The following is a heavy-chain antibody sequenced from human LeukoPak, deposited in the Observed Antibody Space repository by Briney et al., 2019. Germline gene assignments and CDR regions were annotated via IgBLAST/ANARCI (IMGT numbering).Heavy chain of an antibody. J-gene: IGHJ6*04. V-gene: IGHV1-2*02. CDR3: ERMVRGLDV. D-gene: IGHD3-10*01. CDR1: GYSFITYY. CDR2: ISPNSGDT. Sequence: ASVKVSCTASGYSFITYYINWVRQAPGQGLEWMGWISPNSGDTKYAQKFQGRVTMTRDTSTSTIFLELSSLVADDTAMYYCERMVRGLDVWGKGTPVAISS.